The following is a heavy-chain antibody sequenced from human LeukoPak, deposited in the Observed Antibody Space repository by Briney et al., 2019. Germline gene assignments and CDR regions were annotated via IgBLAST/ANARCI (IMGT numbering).Heavy chain of an antibody. CDR2: IYYSGST. J-gene: IGHJ5*02. V-gene: IGHV4-39*01. D-gene: IGHD6-13*01. CDR1: GGSISSSSYY. Sequence: SETLSLTCTVSGGSISSSSYYWGWIRQPPGKGLEWIGSIYYSGSTYYNPSLKSRVTISVDTSKNQFSLKLSSVTAADTAVYYCARAVAAAALNWFDPWGQGTLVTVSS. CDR3: ARAVAAAALNWFDP.